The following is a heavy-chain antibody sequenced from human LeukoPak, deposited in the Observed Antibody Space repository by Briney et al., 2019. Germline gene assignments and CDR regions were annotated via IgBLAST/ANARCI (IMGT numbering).Heavy chain of an antibody. J-gene: IGHJ6*04. Sequence: GGSLRLSCAASGFTFSSYEMNWVRQAPGKGLEWVSCISSSGSTIYYADSVKGRFTISRDNAKNSLYLQMNSLRAEDTAVYYCAELGITMNGGVWGKGTTVTISS. CDR1: GFTFSSYE. CDR3: AELGITMNGGV. D-gene: IGHD3-10*02. V-gene: IGHV3-48*03. CDR2: ISSSGSTI.